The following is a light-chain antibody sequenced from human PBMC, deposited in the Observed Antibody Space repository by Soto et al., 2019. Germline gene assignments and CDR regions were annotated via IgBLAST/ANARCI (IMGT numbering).Light chain of an antibody. CDR1: QPINIY. Sequence: DIQMTQSPSSLSASVGDRVTITCRTSQPINIYLNWYQHKPGKAPKLLIYAASSLQSGVPSRFSGSGSGADFTLTISSLQPKDFATYYCQQSYSAPTFGGGTKVEIK. V-gene: IGKV1-39*01. CDR3: QQSYSAPT. J-gene: IGKJ4*01. CDR2: AAS.